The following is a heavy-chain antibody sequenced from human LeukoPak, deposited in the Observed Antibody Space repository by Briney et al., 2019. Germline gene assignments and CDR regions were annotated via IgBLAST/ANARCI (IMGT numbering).Heavy chain of an antibody. J-gene: IGHJ6*02. CDR3: ARDSWNDVPFTSGLGTDV. CDR1: GYTFTSYG. Sequence: ASVKVSCKASGYTFTSYGISWVRQAPGQGLEWMGWIRAYNGNTNYAQKLQGRVTMTTDTSTSTAYMELRSLRSDDTAVYYCARDSWNDVPFTSGLGTDVWGQGTTVTVSS. V-gene: IGHV1-18*01. D-gene: IGHD1-1*01. CDR2: IRAYNGNT.